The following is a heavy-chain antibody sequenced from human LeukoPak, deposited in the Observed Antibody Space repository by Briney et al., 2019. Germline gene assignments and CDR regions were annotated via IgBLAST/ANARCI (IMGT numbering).Heavy chain of an antibody. V-gene: IGHV4-34*01. CDR1: GGSFSGYY. J-gene: IGHJ6*03. CDR3: ARLYYYDSSGPLGGYYYYYMDV. Sequence: TSETLSLTCAVYGGSFSGYYWSWIRQPPGKGLEWIGEINHSGSTNYNPSLKSRVTISVDTSKNQFSLKLSSVTAADTAVYYCARLYYYDSSGPLGGYYYYYMDVWGKGTTVTISS. D-gene: IGHD3-22*01. CDR2: INHSGST.